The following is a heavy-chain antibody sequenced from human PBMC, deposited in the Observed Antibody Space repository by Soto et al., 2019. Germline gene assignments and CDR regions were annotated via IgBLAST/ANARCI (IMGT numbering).Heavy chain of an antibody. V-gene: IGHV3-21*01. J-gene: IGHJ6*02. CDR2: ISPSTSHI. D-gene: IGHD2-15*01. CDR3: SGCSGGACHQNYGMDV. CDR1: GFTFSSCT. Sequence: EVHLVESGGGLVKPGGSLRLSCAVSGFTFSSCTMNWVRQAPGKGLEWVSSISPSTSHIYYADSVKGRFTISRDNTKNSLFVEMNSLRAEDTAVYYCSGCSGGACHQNYGMDVWGQGTTVNVSS.